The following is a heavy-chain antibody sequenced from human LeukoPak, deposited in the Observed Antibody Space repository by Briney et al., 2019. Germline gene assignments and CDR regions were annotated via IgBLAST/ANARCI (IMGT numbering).Heavy chain of an antibody. D-gene: IGHD2-15*01. J-gene: IGHJ4*02. CDR3: ARASYIVVVVAATDY. Sequence: PGRSLRLSCAASGFTFSSYAMHWVRQAPGKGLEWVAVISYDGSNKYYADSVKGRFTISRDNSKNTLYLQMNSLRAEDTAVYYCARASYIVVVVAATDYWGQGTLVTVSS. CDR2: ISYDGSNK. CDR1: GFTFSSYA. V-gene: IGHV3-30-3*01.